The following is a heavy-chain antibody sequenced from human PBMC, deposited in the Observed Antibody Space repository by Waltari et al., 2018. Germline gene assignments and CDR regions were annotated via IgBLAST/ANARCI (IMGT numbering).Heavy chain of an antibody. D-gene: IGHD3-10*01. CDR2: IRYDGGEK. CDR3: ARGAGLIWFGEADPRRFDY. J-gene: IGHJ4*02. CDR1: GFTFRTHW. V-gene: IGHV3-7*01. Sequence: EVQLVESGGGLVQPGGSLTLYCAASGFTFRTHWMTWVRQTPGKGLEWVANIRYDGGEKVYVDSVKGRFIVSKDNAKNSLYLQMNSLRAEDTAVYYCARGAGLIWFGEADPRRFDYWGQGTQVTVSS.